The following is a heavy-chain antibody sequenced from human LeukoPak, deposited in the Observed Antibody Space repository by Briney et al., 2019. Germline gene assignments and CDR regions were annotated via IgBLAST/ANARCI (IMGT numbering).Heavy chain of an antibody. Sequence: GGSLRLSCAASGFTFDDYAIHWVRQVPGKGLEWVSRVSWNSGNIGYADSVKGRFTISRDNAKNSLFLQMNSLRAEDTAVYYCARRVPNEVITDYFDYWGPGTLVTVSS. CDR2: VSWNSGNI. D-gene: IGHD3-16*01. CDR1: GFTFDDYA. CDR3: ARRVPNEVITDYFDY. J-gene: IGHJ4*02. V-gene: IGHV3-9*01.